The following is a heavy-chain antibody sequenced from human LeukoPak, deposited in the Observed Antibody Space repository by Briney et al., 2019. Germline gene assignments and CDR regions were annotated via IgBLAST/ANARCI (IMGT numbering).Heavy chain of an antibody. J-gene: IGHJ3*01. CDR3: ARDPYGVYFGAFDL. CDR2: IKQDGSDK. Sequence: GGSLRLSCAASGFTISGSWMSWVRQTPGKGLEWVANIKQDGSDKYYVDSVKGRFTISRDNAKNSLFLQMNSLRVEDTGLYYCARDPYGVYFGAFDLWGQGTMVTVSS. D-gene: IGHD5/OR15-5a*01. CDR1: GFTISGSW. V-gene: IGHV3-7*01.